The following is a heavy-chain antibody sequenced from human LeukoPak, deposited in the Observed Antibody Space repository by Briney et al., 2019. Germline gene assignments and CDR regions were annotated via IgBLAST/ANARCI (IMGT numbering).Heavy chain of an antibody. J-gene: IGHJ5*02. D-gene: IGHD4-17*01. V-gene: IGHV4-34*01. CDR2: INHSGST. Sequence: TPSETLSLTCAVHGGSFSGSYWSWIRQPPGRRLEWIGEINHSGSTNYDSSLESRVTISVDTSKNQFSLKLSCVTVADTAVYYCVREVYRKGYGDYGGFDPWGQGTLVTVSS. CDR3: VREVYRKGYGDYGGFDP. CDR1: GGSFSGSY.